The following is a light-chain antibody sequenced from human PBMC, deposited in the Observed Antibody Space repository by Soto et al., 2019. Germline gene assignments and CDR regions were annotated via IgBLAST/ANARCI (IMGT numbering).Light chain of an antibody. CDR2: DVI. J-gene: IGLJ2*01. CDR1: SSDVGGYSY. V-gene: IGLV2-14*01. CDR3: SSYTSSSTLV. Sequence: QSALTQPASVSGSPGQAITISCSGSSSDVGGYSYVSWYQQHPGKAPKVMIYDVINRPSGVSNRFSGSKSGNTASLTISGLQAEDEADYYCSSYTSSSTLVFGGGTQLTVL.